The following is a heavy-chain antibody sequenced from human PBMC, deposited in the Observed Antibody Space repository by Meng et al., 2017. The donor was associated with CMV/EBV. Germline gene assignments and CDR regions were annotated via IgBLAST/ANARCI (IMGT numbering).Heavy chain of an antibody. CDR2: INPSGGST. CDR1: GYTFTSYY. V-gene: IGHV1-46*01. D-gene: IGHD6-6*01. CDR3: VRGRIAARLGRYNWFDP. Sequence: ASVKVSCKASGYTFTSYYMHWVRQAPGQGLEWMGIINPSGGSTSYAQKFQGRVTMTRDTSTSTVYMELSSLRSEDTAVYYCVRGRIAARLGRYNWFDPWGQGTLVTVSS. J-gene: IGHJ5*02.